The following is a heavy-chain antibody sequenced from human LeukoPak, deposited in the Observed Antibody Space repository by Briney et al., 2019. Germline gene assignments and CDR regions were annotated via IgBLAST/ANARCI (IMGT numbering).Heavy chain of an antibody. D-gene: IGHD2-15*01. CDR3: AGGPGISTSGY. CDR1: NASISRYF. Sequence: PSETLSLTCSVFNASISRYFWSWVRQPPGKGLELIGYIYYTGSSNFNRSLRSRVTMSVDTSKNQFSLKLRSVTAADSALYYCAGGPGISTSGYWGQGALVTVSS. V-gene: IGHV4-59*01. CDR2: IYYTGSS. J-gene: IGHJ4*02.